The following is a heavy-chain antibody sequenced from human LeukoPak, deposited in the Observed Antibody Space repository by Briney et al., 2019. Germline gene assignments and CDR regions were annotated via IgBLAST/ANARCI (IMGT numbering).Heavy chain of an antibody. J-gene: IGHJ4*02. CDR3: ARVRGDLLRWFGELLKYHDFDY. Sequence: GASVKVSCTASGYTFTSYGISWVRQAPGQGLEWMGWISAYNGNTNYAQKLQGRVTMTTDTSTSTAYMELRSLRSDDTAVYYCARVRGDLLRWFGELLKYHDFDYWGQGTLVTVSS. CDR1: GYTFTSYG. CDR2: ISAYNGNT. D-gene: IGHD3-10*01. V-gene: IGHV1-18*01.